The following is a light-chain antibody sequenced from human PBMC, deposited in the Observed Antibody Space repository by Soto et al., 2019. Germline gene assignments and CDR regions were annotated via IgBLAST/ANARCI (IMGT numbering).Light chain of an antibody. CDR2: DAS. CDR1: QSVSSY. Sequence: EIVLTQSPATLSLSPGERATLSCRASQSVSSYLAWYQQKPGQAPRLLIYDASNRATGIPARFSGSGSGTDFSVTISSLGPEDFAVYYCQQRSNWPTYTFGQGTKLEIK. J-gene: IGKJ2*01. CDR3: QQRSNWPTYT. V-gene: IGKV3-11*01.